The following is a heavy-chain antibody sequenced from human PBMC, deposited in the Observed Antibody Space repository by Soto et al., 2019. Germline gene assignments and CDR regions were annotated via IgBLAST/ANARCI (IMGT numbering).Heavy chain of an antibody. J-gene: IGHJ4*02. V-gene: IGHV3-23*01. CDR2: ISDSGGST. D-gene: IGHD3-22*01. Sequence: GGSLRLSCAASGVTFSSFAMSWVRQAPGKGLEWVSVISDSGGSTHYTDSVKGRFTISRDNSKSMVYLQMNSLRGDDTAIYYCTKSISDYYAPPYYSGQGTQVTVSA. CDR1: GVTFSSFA. CDR3: TKSISDYYAPPYY.